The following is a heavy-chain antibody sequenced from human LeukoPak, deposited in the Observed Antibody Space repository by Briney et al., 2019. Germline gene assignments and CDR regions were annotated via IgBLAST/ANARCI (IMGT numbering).Heavy chain of an antibody. D-gene: IGHD2-21*02. CDR3: ARALPGFLLTA. CDR2: INHSGST. V-gene: IGHV4-34*01. CDR1: GGSFSGYY. J-gene: IGHJ5*02. Sequence: SETLSLTCAVYGGSFSGYYWSWIRQPPGKGLEWIGEINHSGSTNYNPSLKSRVTISVDTSKNQFSLKLSSVTAADTAVYYCARALPGFLLTAWGQGTLVTVSS.